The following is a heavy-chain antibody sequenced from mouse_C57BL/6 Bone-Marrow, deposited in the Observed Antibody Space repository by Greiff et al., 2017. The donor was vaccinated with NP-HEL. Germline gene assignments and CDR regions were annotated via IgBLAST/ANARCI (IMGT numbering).Heavy chain of an antibody. CDR1: GYTFTSYW. V-gene: IGHV1-52*01. CDR3: ARLYYYGSRDFDY. CDR2: IDPSDSET. J-gene: IGHJ2*01. D-gene: IGHD1-1*01. Sequence: QVQLQQPGAELVRPGSSVKLSCKASGYTFTSYWMHWVKQRPIQGLEWIGNIDPSDSETHYNQKFKDKATLTVDKSSSTAYMQLSSLTSEDSAVYYCARLYYYGSRDFDYWGQGTTLTVSS.